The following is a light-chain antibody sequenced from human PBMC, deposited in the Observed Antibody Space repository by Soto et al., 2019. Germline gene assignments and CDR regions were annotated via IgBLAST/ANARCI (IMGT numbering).Light chain of an antibody. Sequence: EIVMSQSPATLSVSPGQRATLSCRASQSISSKLAWYQQKPGQAPRLLIYSASTRATGVPARFSGRGSGTEFTLSISGLQSADFAVYYYQQYNHWLTWRFGQGTSVEIK. J-gene: IGKJ1*01. CDR3: QQYNHWLTWR. V-gene: IGKV3-15*01. CDR1: QSISSK. CDR2: SAS.